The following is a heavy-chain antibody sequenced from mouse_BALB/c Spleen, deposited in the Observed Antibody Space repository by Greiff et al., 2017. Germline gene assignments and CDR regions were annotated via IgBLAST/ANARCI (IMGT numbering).Heavy chain of an antibody. CDR3: ARDKKSGYGSSINY. CDR2: IWAGGST. CDR1: GFSLTSYG. J-gene: IGHJ4*01. V-gene: IGHV2-9*02. D-gene: IGHD1-1*01. Sequence: VQLQESGPGLVAPSQSLSITCTVSGFSLTSYGVHWVRQPPGKGLEWLGVIWAGGSTNYNSALMSRLSISKDNSKSQVFLKMNSLQTDDTAMYYCARDKKSGYGSSINYWGQGTSVTVSS.